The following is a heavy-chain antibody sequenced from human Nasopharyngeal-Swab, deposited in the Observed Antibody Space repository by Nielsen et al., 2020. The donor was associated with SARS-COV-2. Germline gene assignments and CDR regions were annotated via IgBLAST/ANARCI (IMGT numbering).Heavy chain of an antibody. V-gene: IGHV1-18*04. D-gene: IGHD2-15*01. CDR1: GYTFTSYC. J-gene: IGHJ3*02. Sequence: ASVKVSCKASGYTFTSYCISWVRQAPGQGLEWMGWISAYNGNTNYAQKLQGRVTMTTDTSTSTAYMELRSLRSDDTAVYYCARAEVDDDAFDIWGQGTMVTVSS. CDR2: ISAYNGNT. CDR3: ARAEVDDDAFDI.